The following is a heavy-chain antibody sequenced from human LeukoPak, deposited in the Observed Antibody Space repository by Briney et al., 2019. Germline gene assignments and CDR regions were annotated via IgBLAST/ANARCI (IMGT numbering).Heavy chain of an antibody. CDR3: GKTPVGYSSGQKPAWPVDY. J-gene: IGHJ4*02. Sequence: PGGSLRLSCEASGFTFGIHAMYWVRQAPGKGLEWVAGIFGSGGSPHYADPVKGRFTISRDNSRNPVYLQINSLRAEDTAVYYCGKTPVGYSSGQKPAWPVDYWGQGTLVTVSS. D-gene: IGHD5-18*01. V-gene: IGHV3-23*01. CDR1: GFTFGIHA. CDR2: IFGSGGSP.